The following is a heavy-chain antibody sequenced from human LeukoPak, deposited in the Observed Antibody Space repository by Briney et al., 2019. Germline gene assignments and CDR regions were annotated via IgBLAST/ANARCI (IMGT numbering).Heavy chain of an antibody. J-gene: IGHJ5*02. Sequence: PSETLSLTCTVSDGSISSSSYSWAWIRQPPGKGLEWIGSIYHSGSTYYNPSLKSRVTVSVDTSKNQFSLKLSSVTAADTAVYYCAREPDLFGWFDPWGQGTLVTVSS. V-gene: IGHV4-39*07. D-gene: IGHD3-10*01. CDR2: IYHSGST. CDR3: AREPDLFGWFDP. CDR1: DGSISSSSYS.